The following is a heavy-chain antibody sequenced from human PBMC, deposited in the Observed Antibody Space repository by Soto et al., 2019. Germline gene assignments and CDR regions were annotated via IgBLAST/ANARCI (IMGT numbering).Heavy chain of an antibody. CDR2: IYPGDSDT. CDR3: ARTGRDCSSTSCFPDYYYGMDV. Sequence: GESLKISCKGSGYSFTSYWIGWVRQMPGKGLEWMGIIYPGDSDTRYSPSFQGQVTISADKSISTAYLQWSSLKASDTAMYYCARTGRDCSSTSCFPDYYYGMDVWGQGTTVTAP. V-gene: IGHV5-51*01. D-gene: IGHD2-2*01. J-gene: IGHJ6*02. CDR1: GYSFTSYW.